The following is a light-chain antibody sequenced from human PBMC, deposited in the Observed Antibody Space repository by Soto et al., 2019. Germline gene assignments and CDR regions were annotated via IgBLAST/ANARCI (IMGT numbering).Light chain of an antibody. CDR1: SYNIGSTA. CDR3: AAWDDSLSGYV. V-gene: IGLV1-44*01. Sequence: QSVLTQPPSVSGTPGQRVSISCSGTSYNIGSTAVSWYQQLPGTAPKLLIYYNDQRPSGVPDRFSGSKSGTSASLDISGLQSEDEADYYCAAWDDSLSGYVVGAGTKLTVL. J-gene: IGLJ1*01. CDR2: YND.